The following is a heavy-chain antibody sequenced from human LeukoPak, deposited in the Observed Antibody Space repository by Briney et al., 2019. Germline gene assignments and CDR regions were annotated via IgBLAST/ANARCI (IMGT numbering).Heavy chain of an antibody. Sequence: PARSLRLSCAAAGFAFSTYEMNWVRQAPGKGLEWDSYISSSGSNIHYADSVKGRFTISRDNAENSLYLQMNSLRAEDTAVYYCAAYYYDSSPKAVWGQGTMVTVPS. D-gene: IGHD3-22*01. CDR1: GFAFSTYE. CDR2: ISSSGSNI. J-gene: IGHJ3*01. V-gene: IGHV3-48*03. CDR3: AAYYYDSSPKAV.